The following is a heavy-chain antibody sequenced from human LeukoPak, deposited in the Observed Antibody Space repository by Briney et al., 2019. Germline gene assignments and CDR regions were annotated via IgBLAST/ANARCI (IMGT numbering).Heavy chain of an antibody. D-gene: IGHD6-13*01. CDR2: IIPIFGTA. V-gene: IGHV1-69*05. J-gene: IGHJ3*02. CDR1: GYTFTSYA. Sequence: ASVKVSCKASGYTFTSYAISWVRQAPGQGLEWMGGIIPIFGTANYAQKFQGRVTITTDESTSTAYMELSGLRSEDTAVYYCARGRIAAAGGPDDAFDIWGQGTMVTVSS. CDR3: ARGRIAAAGGPDDAFDI.